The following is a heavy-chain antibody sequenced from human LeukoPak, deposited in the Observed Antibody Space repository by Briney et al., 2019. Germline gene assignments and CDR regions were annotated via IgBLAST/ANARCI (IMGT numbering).Heavy chain of an antibody. CDR1: GFTFSSYG. CDR2: IRYDGSDK. J-gene: IGHJ4*02. Sequence: GGSLRLSCAASGFTFSSYGMHWVRQAPGKGLEWVAFIRYDGSDKHYADSVKGRFTISRDNSKNTLDLQINSLRAEDTGVYYCARGHCGGGSCSSFFDYWGQGTLITVSS. CDR3: ARGHCGGGSCSSFFDY. V-gene: IGHV3-30*02. D-gene: IGHD2-15*01.